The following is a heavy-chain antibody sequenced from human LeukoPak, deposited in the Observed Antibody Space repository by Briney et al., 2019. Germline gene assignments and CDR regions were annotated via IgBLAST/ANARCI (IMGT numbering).Heavy chain of an antibody. D-gene: IGHD3-16*01. CDR1: GDTFTGYY. CDR3: ASLGASRAPLDDAFDI. Sequence: GASVKVSCKASGDTFTGYYMHWVRQAPGQGLGWMGWINPNSGGTNYAQKFQGWATMTRDTSISTAYMELSRLRSDDTGVYYCASLGASRAPLDDAFDIWGQGTMVTVSS. V-gene: IGHV1-2*04. CDR2: INPNSGGT. J-gene: IGHJ3*02.